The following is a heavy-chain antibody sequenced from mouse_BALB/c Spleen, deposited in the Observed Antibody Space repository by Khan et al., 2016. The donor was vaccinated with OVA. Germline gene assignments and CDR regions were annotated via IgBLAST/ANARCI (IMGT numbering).Heavy chain of an antibody. CDR1: GFIFSSYS. CDR2: ISSGGDYT. V-gene: IGHV5-6*01. J-gene: IGHJ3*01. CDR3: ASHLTGSFAY. Sequence: EVELVESGGDLVKPGGSLKLSCAASGFIFSSYSMSWVRQTPDKRLEWVATISSGGDYTYYPDSVKGRFTISRDDAKNTLYLQISSLKSEDTAIYYCASHLTGSFAYWGQGTLVTVSA. D-gene: IGHD4-1*01.